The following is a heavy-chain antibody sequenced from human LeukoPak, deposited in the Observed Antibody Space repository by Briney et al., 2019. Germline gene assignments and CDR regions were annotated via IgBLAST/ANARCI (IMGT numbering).Heavy chain of an antibody. CDR1: GFTFDDYA. CDR2: ISRNSGTK. D-gene: IGHD6-6*01. J-gene: IGHJ3*01. V-gene: IGHV3-9*01. CDR3: ARSSYSSSSSV. Sequence: GGSLRLSCAASGFTFDDYAMHWVRQAPGKGLEWVSGISRNSGTKGYADSVKGRFTISRDNAKNSLYLQINSLRAEDTAVYYCARSSYSSSSSVWGQGTMVTVSS.